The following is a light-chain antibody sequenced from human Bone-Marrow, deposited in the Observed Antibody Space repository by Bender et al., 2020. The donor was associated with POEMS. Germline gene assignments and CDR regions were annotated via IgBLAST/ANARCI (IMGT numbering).Light chain of an antibody. V-gene: IGLV2-14*02. CDR1: SSDVGAYNL. Sequence: QSALTQPASVSGSPGQSITLSCSGTSSDVGAYNLVSWYQQHPGRAPKLMISEVSKRPSGIPERFSGSSSGTTVTLTISGVQAEDEADYYCQSADSSGTPWVFGGGTKLTVL. CDR2: EVS. CDR3: QSADSSGTPWV. J-gene: IGLJ3*02.